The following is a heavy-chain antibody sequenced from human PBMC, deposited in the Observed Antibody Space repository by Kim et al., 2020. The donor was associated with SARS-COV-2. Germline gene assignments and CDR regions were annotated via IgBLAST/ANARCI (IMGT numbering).Heavy chain of an antibody. CDR2: INSNGSSA. V-gene: IGHV3-74*01. J-gene: IGHJ6*01. CDR1: GFTFSNYW. CDR3: ACGPVSAAASCYYGMDV. D-gene: IGHD2-2*01. Sequence: GGSLRLSCAASGFTFSNYWMHWVRQAPGKGLVWVSRINSNGSSASYADSVQGRVTISRDNAKTPLSLQLNSLSAENTAVYYCACGPVSAAASCYYGMDV.